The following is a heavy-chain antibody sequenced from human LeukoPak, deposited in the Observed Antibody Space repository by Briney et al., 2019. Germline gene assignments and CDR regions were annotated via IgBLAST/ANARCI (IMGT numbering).Heavy chain of an antibody. J-gene: IGHJ4*02. V-gene: IGHV1-69*06. Sequence: SVKVSCKASGGTFSSYAISWVRQAPGQGLEWMGGIIPIFGTANYAQKFQGRVTITADKSTSTAYMELSSLRSEDTAVYYCARGFIAAAGTEGFDYWGQGTLVTVSS. CDR3: ARGFIAAAGTEGFDY. CDR1: GGTFSSYA. CDR2: IIPIFGTA. D-gene: IGHD6-13*01.